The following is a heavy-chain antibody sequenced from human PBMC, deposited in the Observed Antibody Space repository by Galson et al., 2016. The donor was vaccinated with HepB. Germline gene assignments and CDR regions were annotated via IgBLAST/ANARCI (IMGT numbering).Heavy chain of an antibody. J-gene: IGHJ4*01. Sequence: QSGAEVKKPGESLKISCEGSGYRFSNSWIAWVRQMPGKGLELMGIIYPGDSETRYSPSFQGQVTISVDKSIDTAYLQWNSLGASDSATYFCARLGEWELFFDVWGQGTLVTVSS. V-gene: IGHV5-51*01. CDR2: IYPGDSET. CDR3: ARLGEWELFFDV. CDR1: GYRFSNSW. D-gene: IGHD3-10*01.